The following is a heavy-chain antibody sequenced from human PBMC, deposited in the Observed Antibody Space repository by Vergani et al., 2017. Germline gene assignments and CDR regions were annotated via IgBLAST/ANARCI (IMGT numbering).Heavy chain of an antibody. V-gene: IGHV5-10-1*03. Sequence: EVQLVQSGAEVKKPGESLRISCKGSGYSFTSYWISWVRQMPGKGLEWMGRIDPSDSYTNYSPSFQGHVTISADKSISTSYLQWSSLKASDTAMYYCARRIFXDNPYCTNGVCYTDWFDPWGQGTLVTVSS. CDR2: IDPSDSYT. J-gene: IGHJ5*02. D-gene: IGHD2-8*01. CDR3: ARRIFXDNPYCTNGVCYTDWFDP. CDR1: GYSFTSYW.